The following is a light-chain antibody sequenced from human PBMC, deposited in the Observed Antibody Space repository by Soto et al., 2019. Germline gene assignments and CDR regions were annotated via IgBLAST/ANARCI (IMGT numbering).Light chain of an antibody. CDR1: QSVSSY. J-gene: IGKJ1*01. V-gene: IGKV3-11*01. CDR3: QQYSSHST. Sequence: EIVLTQSPATLSLSPGERATLSCRASQSVSSYLAWYQQKPGQAPRLLIYDASNRATGIPARFSGSGSGTDFTLTISSLEPEDFATYYCQQYSSHSTFGQGTKVDIK. CDR2: DAS.